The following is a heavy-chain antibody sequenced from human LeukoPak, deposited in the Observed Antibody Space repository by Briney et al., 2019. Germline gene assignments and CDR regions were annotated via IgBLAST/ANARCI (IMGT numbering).Heavy chain of an antibody. CDR3: ARMYGQQLVRKEHFQH. CDR2: IIPILGMA. J-gene: IGHJ1*01. Sequence: SVKVSCKASGGTFSSYTISWVRQAPGQGLAWMGRIIPILGMANYAQKFQGRVMITADRSTSKAYMELSSLRSEDTAVYYCARMYGQQLVRKEHFQHWGQGTLVTVSS. V-gene: IGHV1-69*02. D-gene: IGHD6-13*01. CDR1: GGTFSSYT.